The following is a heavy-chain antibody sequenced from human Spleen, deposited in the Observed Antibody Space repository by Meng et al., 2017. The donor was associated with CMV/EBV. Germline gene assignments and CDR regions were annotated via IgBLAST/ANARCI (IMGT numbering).Heavy chain of an antibody. V-gene: IGHV1-2*06. CDR3: ARGGDVLLWYGEMDY. CDR2: INPNNGGT. Sequence: QVHLEQSGAEMKKPGASVKVSCKASGYRFTDYYVSWVRQAPGQRLQWVGRINPNNGGTNYAQKFQGRVTMTRDTSISTVYMELSRLRSDDTAVYYCARGGDVLLWYGEMDYWGQGTLVTVSS. CDR1: GYRFTDYY. D-gene: IGHD3-10*01. J-gene: IGHJ4*02.